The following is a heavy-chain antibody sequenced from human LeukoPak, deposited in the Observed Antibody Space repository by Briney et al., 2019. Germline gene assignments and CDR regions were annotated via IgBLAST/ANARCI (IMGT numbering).Heavy chain of an antibody. V-gene: IGHV1-18*01. CDR1: GYTFTSYG. Sequence: ASVKVSCKASGYTFTSYGISWVRQAPGQGLEWMGWIGAYNGNTNYAQKLQGRVTMTTDTSTSTAYMELRSLRSDDTAVYYCARDGTRWGLQHTNYYYYGMDVWGQGTTVTVSS. D-gene: IGHD4-11*01. J-gene: IGHJ6*02. CDR2: IGAYNGNT. CDR3: ARDGTRWGLQHTNYYYYGMDV.